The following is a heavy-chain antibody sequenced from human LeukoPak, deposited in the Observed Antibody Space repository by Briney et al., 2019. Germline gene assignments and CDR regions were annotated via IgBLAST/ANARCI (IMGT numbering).Heavy chain of an antibody. CDR2: INHSGST. D-gene: IGHD2-8*01. Sequence: SETLSLTCAVYGRSFSGYYWSWIRQPPGKGLEWIGEINHSGSTNYNPSLKSRVTISVDTSKNQFSLKLSSVTAADTAVYYCARRAVFPYYYYYYMDVWGKGTTVTVSS. J-gene: IGHJ6*03. V-gene: IGHV4-34*01. CDR1: GRSFSGYY. CDR3: ARRAVFPYYYYYYMDV.